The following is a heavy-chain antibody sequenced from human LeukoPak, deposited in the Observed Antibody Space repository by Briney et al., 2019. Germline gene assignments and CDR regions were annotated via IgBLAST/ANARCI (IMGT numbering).Heavy chain of an antibody. CDR1: GGTFSNYA. V-gene: IGHV1-69*13. CDR3: ARDSSEIRSLIVH. Sequence: SVKVSCKAAGGTFSNYAINWVRQAPGQGLEWMGGITPLFGTAKYAQKFQGRVTIIADESTSTAYMELSSLRSEDTAVYYCARDSSEIRSLIVHWGQGTLVTVSS. J-gene: IGHJ1*01. D-gene: IGHD1-14*01. CDR2: ITPLFGTA.